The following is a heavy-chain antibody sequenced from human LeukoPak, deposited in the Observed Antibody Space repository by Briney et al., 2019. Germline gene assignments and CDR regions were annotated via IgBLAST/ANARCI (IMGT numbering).Heavy chain of an antibody. CDR3: ARDKLGYCSSTSCATRGFDY. J-gene: IGHJ4*02. CDR2: IYTSGST. Sequence: SQTLSLTCTVSGGSISSGSYYWSWIRQPAGKGLEWIGRIYTSGSTNYNPSLKSRVTISVDTSKNQFSLKLSSVTAADTAVYYCARDKLGYCSSTSCATRGFDYWGQGTLLTVSS. V-gene: IGHV4-61*02. CDR1: GGSISSGSYY. D-gene: IGHD2-2*01.